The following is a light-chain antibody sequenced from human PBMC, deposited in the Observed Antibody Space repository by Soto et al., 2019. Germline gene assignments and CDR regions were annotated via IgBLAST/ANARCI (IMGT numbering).Light chain of an antibody. CDR3: CSYAGSNTPVV. CDR1: SSDVGSYDL. V-gene: IGLV2-23*01. Sequence: QSVLTQPASVSGSPGQSITISCTGTSSDVGSYDLVSWYQQHPGKAPKLIIYEANKRPSGVSNRFSGSKSGNTASLTVSGLQAEDEADYYCCSYAGSNTPVVLGGGTKVTVL. CDR2: EAN. J-gene: IGLJ2*01.